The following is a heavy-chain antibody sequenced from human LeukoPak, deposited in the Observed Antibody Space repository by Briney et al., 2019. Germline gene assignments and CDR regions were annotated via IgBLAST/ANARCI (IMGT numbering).Heavy chain of an antibody. Sequence: EGSLRLSCAASGFTFSTYAMTWVRQAPGKGLESVSLISATGSTTYYAESVRGRFTISRDNSKNTLYLQMNTLRVEDTAVYYCARDLGLYDFWSEYYFDYWGQGTLVTVSS. CDR3: ARDLGLYDFWSEYYFDY. CDR2: ISATGSTT. V-gene: IGHV3-23*01. CDR1: GFTFSTYA. D-gene: IGHD3-3*01. J-gene: IGHJ4*02.